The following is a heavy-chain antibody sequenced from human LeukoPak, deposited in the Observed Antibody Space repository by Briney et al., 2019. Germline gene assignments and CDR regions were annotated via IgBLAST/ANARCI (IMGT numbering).Heavy chain of an antibody. V-gene: IGHV4-59*01. CDR3: ARAANWNYGTYYYYYMDV. D-gene: IGHD1-7*01. CDR2: IYYSGST. J-gene: IGHJ6*03. Sequence: SETLSLTCAVYGGSFSGYYWSWIRQPPGKGLEWIGYIYYSGSTNYNPSLKSRVTISVDTSKNQFSLKLSSVTAADTAVYYCARAANWNYGTYYYYYMDVWGKGTTVTVSS. CDR1: GGSFSGYY.